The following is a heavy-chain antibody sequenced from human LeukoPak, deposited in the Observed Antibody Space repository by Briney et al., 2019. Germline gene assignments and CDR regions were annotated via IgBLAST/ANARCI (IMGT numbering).Heavy chain of an antibody. D-gene: IGHD2/OR15-2a*01. CDR2: ISDSGNT. CDR1: GGSISSRSYY. J-gene: IGHJ4*02. V-gene: IGHV4-39*01. Sequence: SETLSLTCTVSGGSISSRSYYWGWIRQPPGKGLEWVGKISDSGNTYYSPSLRSRVTISIDMSKNQFSLKLSSVTATDTAVYYCARGPTRANSTDYWGQGALVTVSS. CDR3: ARGPTRANSTDY.